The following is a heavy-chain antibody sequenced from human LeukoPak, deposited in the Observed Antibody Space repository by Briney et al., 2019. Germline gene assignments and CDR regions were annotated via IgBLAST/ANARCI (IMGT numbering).Heavy chain of an antibody. V-gene: IGHV3-23*01. CDR2: ISGSGGST. Sequence: GGSLRLSCAASGFTFSSYAMSWDRQAPGKGLGWVSAISGSGGSTYYADSVKGRFTISRDNSKNTLYLQMNSLRAEDTAVYYCAKVKSSGWYYFDYWGQGTLVTVSS. D-gene: IGHD6-19*01. CDR3: AKVKSSGWYYFDY. CDR1: GFTFSSYA. J-gene: IGHJ4*02.